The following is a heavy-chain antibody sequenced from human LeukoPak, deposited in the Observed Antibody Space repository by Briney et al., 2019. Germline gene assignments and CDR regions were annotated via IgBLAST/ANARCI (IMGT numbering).Heavy chain of an antibody. Sequence: SETLSLTCTVSGGSFSTDYWSWIRQPPGKGLEWIGYINDSGSTNYKPSLKSRVSISIDTSKNQFSLKLTSVTAADTAVYYCAGDQIGSGFHDDDAFDIWGQGAMVTVSS. J-gene: IGHJ3*02. CDR2: INDSGST. D-gene: IGHD3-3*01. CDR3: AGDQIGSGFHDDDAFDI. V-gene: IGHV4-59*12. CDR1: GGSFSTDY.